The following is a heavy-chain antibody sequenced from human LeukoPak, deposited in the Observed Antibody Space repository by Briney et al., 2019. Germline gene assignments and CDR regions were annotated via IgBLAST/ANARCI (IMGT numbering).Heavy chain of an antibody. D-gene: IGHD6-6*01. J-gene: IGHJ3*02. Sequence: GGSLRLSCAASGFTFSSYNINWVRQAPGKGLEWVSYISSSRRTISYADSVKGRFTISRDNAKNSLYLQMNSLRAEDTAMYYCARDPFIAARPGAFDIWGQGTMVTVSS. V-gene: IGHV3-48*01. CDR1: GFTFSSYN. CDR3: ARDPFIAARPGAFDI. CDR2: ISSSRRTI.